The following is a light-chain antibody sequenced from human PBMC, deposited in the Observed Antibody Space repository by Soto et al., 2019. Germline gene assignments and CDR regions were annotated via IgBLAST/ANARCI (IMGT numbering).Light chain of an antibody. CDR3: LQASTFPRT. V-gene: IGKV1-5*03. J-gene: IGKJ1*01. Sequence: IQMTQSPSTLSGSVGDRVTITCRASQTISSWLAWYQQKPGKAPQLLIQTASTLVRETPSRFSGSGSGTDFLLTINNLQPEDFATYYCLQASTFPRTFGQGTKVDIK. CDR1: QTISSW. CDR2: TAS.